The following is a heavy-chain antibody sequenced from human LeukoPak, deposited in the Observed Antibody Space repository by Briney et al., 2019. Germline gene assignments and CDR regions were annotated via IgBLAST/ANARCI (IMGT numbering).Heavy chain of an antibody. CDR2: IYYSGST. J-gene: IGHJ2*01. CDR3: ARRARQWLANWYFDL. CDR1: GGSVSSTSYY. V-gene: IGHV4-61*05. Sequence: MPSETLSLTCTVSGGSVSSTSYYWGWIRQPPGKGLEWIGYIYYSGSTNYNPSLKSRVTISVDTSKNQFSLKLSSVTAADTAVYYCARRARQWLANWYFDLWGRGTLVTVSS. D-gene: IGHD6-19*01.